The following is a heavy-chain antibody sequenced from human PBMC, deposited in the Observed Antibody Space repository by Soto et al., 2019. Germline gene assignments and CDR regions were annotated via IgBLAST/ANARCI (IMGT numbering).Heavy chain of an antibody. CDR3: ARIYCSSTICFPIDYGRDV. V-gene: IGHV1-18*01. J-gene: IGHJ6*02. CDR2: ISAYNGNT. Sequence: QVQLVQSGAEVKKPGASVKVSCKASGYTFTSYGISWVRQAPGQGLEWMGWISAYNGNTNYAQKLQGRVTMTKDTATSTAYMELRSLRSDDTAVYYCARIYCSSTICFPIDYGRDVWGQGTTVTVSS. CDR1: GYTFTSYG. D-gene: IGHD2-2*01.